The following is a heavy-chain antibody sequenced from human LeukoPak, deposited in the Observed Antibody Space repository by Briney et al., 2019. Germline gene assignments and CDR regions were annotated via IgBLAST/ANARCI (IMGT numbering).Heavy chain of an antibody. CDR2: ISGSGGST. V-gene: IGHV3-23*01. Sequence: GGSLRLSCAASGFTFSSHAMSWVRQAPGKGLEWVSAISGSGGSTYYADSVKGRFTISRDNSKNTLYLQMNSLRAEDTAVYYCAKNGWELIKGGAFDIWGQGTMVTVSS. J-gene: IGHJ3*02. D-gene: IGHD1-26*01. CDR3: AKNGWELIKGGAFDI. CDR1: GFTFSSHA.